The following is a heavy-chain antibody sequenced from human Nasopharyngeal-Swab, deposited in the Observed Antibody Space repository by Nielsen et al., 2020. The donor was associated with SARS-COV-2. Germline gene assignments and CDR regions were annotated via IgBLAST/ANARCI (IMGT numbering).Heavy chain of an antibody. CDR2: IGPSGGDI. V-gene: IGHV3-23*01. CDR3: AKYRVGISRDFDY. Sequence: GESLKISCEASGFMFVKYAMSWVRQAPGEGLEWVSAIGPSGGDIEYADSVKGRFAISRDNSKNTLYLQMNSMRVEDTAVYYCAKYRVGISRDFDYWGRGMLVTVSS. CDR1: GFMFVKYA. J-gene: IGHJ4*02. D-gene: IGHD3-3*02.